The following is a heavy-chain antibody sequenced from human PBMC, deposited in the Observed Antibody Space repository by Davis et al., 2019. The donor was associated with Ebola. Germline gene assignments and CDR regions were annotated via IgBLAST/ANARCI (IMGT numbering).Heavy chain of an antibody. CDR2: IIPILGIA. CDR3: ARGIAAANDD. V-gene: IGHV1-69*02. D-gene: IGHD6-13*01. CDR1: GGTFSSYT. J-gene: IGHJ4*02. Sequence: SSVNVSCKASGGTFSSYTISWVRQAPGQGLAWMGRIIPILGIANYAQKFQGRVTITADKSTSTAYMELSSLRSEDTAVYYCARGIAAANDDWGQGTLVTVSS.